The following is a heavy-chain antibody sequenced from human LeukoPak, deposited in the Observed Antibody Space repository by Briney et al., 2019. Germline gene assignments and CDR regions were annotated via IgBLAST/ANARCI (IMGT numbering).Heavy chain of an antibody. V-gene: IGHV4-61*08. CDR2: IYYSGST. CDR3: ARGGIVATIFPDY. CDR1: GGSITTSGYY. J-gene: IGHJ4*02. Sequence: SETLSLTCTVAGGSITTSGYYWSWIRQSPGKGLDWIGYIYYSGSTKYSPSLKSRVTISVDTSRNQFSLKLNSVTAADTAVYYCARGGIVATIFPDYWGQGTLVTVSS. D-gene: IGHD5-12*01.